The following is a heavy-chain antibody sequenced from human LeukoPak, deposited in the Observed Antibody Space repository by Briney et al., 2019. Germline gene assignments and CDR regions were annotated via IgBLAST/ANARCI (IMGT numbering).Heavy chain of an antibody. V-gene: IGHV4-39*01. Sequence: SETLSLTCSVSGGTISTSLYYWGWIRQPPGKGLEWIGSLYYSGRTYYNPSLKSRVTISIDTSQNQFSLRLTSVTAVDPAVYYXXXXXXXXXXCYGGDSYYYMDVWGKGTTVTISS. D-gene: IGHD2-2*01. J-gene: IGHJ6*03. CDR2: LYYSGRT. CDR1: GGTISTSLYY. CDR3: XXXXXXXXXCYGGDSYYYMDV.